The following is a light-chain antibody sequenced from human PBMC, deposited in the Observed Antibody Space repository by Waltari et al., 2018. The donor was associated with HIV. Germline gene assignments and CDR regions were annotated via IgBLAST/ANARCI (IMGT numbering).Light chain of an antibody. J-gene: IGLJ1*01. CDR1: SSDIGGYKY. V-gene: IGLV2-8*01. CDR3: FSYAGSRDYV. CDR2: EVN. Sequence: QSAPTQPPSASGSPGQSVTISCTGTSSDIGGYKYVSWYQQHPGKAPKLIIYEVNKRPSGVPDRLSGSKSGITASLTVSGLQAEDEADYYCFSYAGSRDYVFGTGTKVTVL.